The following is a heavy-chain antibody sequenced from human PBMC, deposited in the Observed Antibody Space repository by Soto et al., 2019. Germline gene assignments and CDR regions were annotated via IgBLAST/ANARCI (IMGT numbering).Heavy chain of an antibody. CDR1: GYTLTELS. CDR2: FDPEDGET. J-gene: IGHJ4*02. CDR3: ATEITYYFDY. Sequence: VASVNVSCTVSGYTLTELSMHWVRQAPGKGLEWMGGFDPEDGETIYAQKFQGRVTMTEDTSTDTAYMELSSLRSEDTDVYYCATEITYYFDYWGQGTLVTVSS. V-gene: IGHV1-24*01.